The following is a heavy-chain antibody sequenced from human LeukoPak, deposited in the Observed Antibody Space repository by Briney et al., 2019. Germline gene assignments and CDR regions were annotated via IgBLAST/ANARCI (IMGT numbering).Heavy chain of an antibody. CDR3: VSNGWYCLDV. D-gene: IGHD6-19*01. J-gene: IGHJ6*02. Sequence: PSETLSLTCAVSSRSISNNNWWSWVRQPPGKGLEWIGEIYHSGSTNYNPSLESRVTISVDKANNHFSLKLTSVTAADTAVYYCVSNGWYCLDVWGQGTSVTVSS. CDR2: IYHSGST. CDR1: SRSISNNNW. V-gene: IGHV4-4*02.